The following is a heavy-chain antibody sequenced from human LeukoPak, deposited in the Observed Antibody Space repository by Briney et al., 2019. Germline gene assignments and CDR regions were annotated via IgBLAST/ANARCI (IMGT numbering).Heavy chain of an antibody. Sequence: GGSLRLSCSASGFTFSSYAMHWVRQAPGEGVEYVSAISSNGGSTYYADSVKGIFTISRDNSKNTLYLQISSLRAEDTAVNYWGKGYDNSGPAYYFDYWGQGTLVTVSS. CDR3: GKGYDNSGPAYYFDY. J-gene: IGHJ4*02. CDR2: ISSNGGST. D-gene: IGHD3-22*01. CDR1: GFTFSSYA. V-gene: IGHV3-64D*09.